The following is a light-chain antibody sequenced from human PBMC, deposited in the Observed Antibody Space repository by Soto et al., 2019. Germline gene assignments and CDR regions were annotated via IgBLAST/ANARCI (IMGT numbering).Light chain of an antibody. Sequence: QSVLTQPASVSGSPGQSITISCTGTSSDVGTYNYVSWYQQHPGKAPKLIIYEVSNRPSGVSNRFSGSKSGNTASLTISGLQAEDEADYSCSSYISSSTYVFGSGNKVTVL. CDR1: SSDVGTYNY. V-gene: IGLV2-14*01. CDR3: SSYISSSTYV. CDR2: EVS. J-gene: IGLJ1*01.